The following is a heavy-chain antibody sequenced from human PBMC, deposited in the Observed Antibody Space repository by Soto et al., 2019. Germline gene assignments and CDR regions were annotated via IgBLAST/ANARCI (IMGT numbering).Heavy chain of an antibody. D-gene: IGHD3-10*01. Sequence: KTSETLSLTCTVSGGSISSYYWSWIRQPAGKGLEWIGRIYTSGSTNYNPSLKSRVTMSVDTSKNQFSLKLSSVTAADTAVYYCARVNPYYYGSGSYNELFDPWGQGTLVTVS. CDR2: IYTSGST. V-gene: IGHV4-4*07. CDR1: GGSISSYY. CDR3: ARVNPYYYGSGSYNELFDP. J-gene: IGHJ5*02.